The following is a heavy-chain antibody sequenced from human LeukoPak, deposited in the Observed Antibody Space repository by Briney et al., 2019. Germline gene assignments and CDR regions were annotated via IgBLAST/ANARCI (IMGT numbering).Heavy chain of an antibody. CDR1: GYSISSSYY. D-gene: IGHD3-10*01. V-gene: IGHV4-38-2*02. Sequence: SETLSLTCTVSGYSISSSYYWGWIRQPPGKGLEWIGSIYYSGSTYYNPSLKSRVTISVDTSKNQFSLKLSSVTAADTAVYYCARVWMRRFGDPYGWFDPWGQGTLVTVSS. CDR3: ARVWMRRFGDPYGWFDP. J-gene: IGHJ5*02. CDR2: IYYSGST.